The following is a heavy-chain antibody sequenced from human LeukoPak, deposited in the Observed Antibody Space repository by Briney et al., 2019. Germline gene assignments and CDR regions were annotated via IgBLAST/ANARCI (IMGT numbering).Heavy chain of an antibody. D-gene: IGHD2-15*01. Sequence: GGSLRLSCAASGFTFSRYSMNWVRQAPGKGLEWVSYISSSSSTIYYADSVKGRFTISRDNAKNSLYLQMNSLRAEDTAVYYCARDRGGGIFDYWGQGTLVTVSS. CDR2: ISSSSSTI. CDR3: ARDRGGGIFDY. V-gene: IGHV3-48*01. CDR1: GFTFSRYS. J-gene: IGHJ4*02.